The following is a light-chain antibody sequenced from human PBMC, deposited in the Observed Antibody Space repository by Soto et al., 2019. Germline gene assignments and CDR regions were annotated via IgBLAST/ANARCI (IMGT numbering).Light chain of an antibody. J-gene: IGLJ3*02. Sequence: QSALTQPASVSGSPGQSITISCTGTSSDIGGYNYVSWYQQYPGKAPKLMIYEVTNRPSGVSNRFSGSKSGNTASLTISGLQAEDEAAYYCCSYRDGSARVFGGGTKLTVL. CDR2: EVT. CDR1: SSDIGGYNY. V-gene: IGLV2-14*01. CDR3: CSYRDGSARV.